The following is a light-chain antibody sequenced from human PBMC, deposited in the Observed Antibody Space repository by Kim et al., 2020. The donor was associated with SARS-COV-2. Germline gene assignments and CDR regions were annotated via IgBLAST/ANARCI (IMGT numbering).Light chain of an antibody. CDR1: KLGYKY. V-gene: IGLV3-1*01. CDR2: QDS. CDR3: QAWDSSIWV. J-gene: IGLJ3*02. Sequence: SYELTQPPSVSVSPGQTASITCSGDKLGYKYACWYQQKPGQSPVLVIYQDSKRPSGIPERFSGSNSGNTATLTISGTQAMDEADYYCQAWDSSIWVFGGG.